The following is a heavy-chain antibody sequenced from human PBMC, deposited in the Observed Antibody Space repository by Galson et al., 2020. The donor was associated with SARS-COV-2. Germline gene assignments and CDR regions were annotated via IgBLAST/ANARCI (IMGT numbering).Heavy chain of an antibody. CDR2: IRYYGENK. Sequence: GGSLRLSCAASGFTFSSYGMHWVRQAPGKGLAWVAFIRYYGENKSYADSVKVRFTISRDNSKDSLYLQMNSLRAEDTALYYCARDSGYSSSWYHDGFNSWGQGTKVTVSS. CDR3: ARDSGYSSSWYHDGFNS. J-gene: IGHJ3*02. D-gene: IGHD6-13*01. V-gene: IGHV3-30*02. CDR1: GFTFSSYG.